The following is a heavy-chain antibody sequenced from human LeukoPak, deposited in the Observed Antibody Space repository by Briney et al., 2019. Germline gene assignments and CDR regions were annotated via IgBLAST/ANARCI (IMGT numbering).Heavy chain of an antibody. CDR1: GFTFSSYG. CDR2: ISYDGSNK. V-gene: IGHV3-30*18. Sequence: GGSLRLSSAASGFTFSSYGMHWVRQAPGKGLDWVAVISYDGSNKYYGDSVKGRFTISRDNSKNTLYLQMNSLRAEDTAVYYCAKNRGLPLWGQGTLVTVSS. J-gene: IGHJ4*02. CDR3: AKNRGLPL.